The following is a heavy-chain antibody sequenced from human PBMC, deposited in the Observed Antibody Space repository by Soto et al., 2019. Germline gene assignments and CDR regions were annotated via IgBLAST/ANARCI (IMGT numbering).Heavy chain of an antibody. CDR1: GFTFGSYA. Sequence: PGGSLRLSCSASGFTFGSYAMIWVRQAPGKGLEWVSSISGSGDTTDHADSMKGRFTISRDNSKNTLFLQMNSLRSDDTAVYYCAKAKFTLGYYFDYWGQGTLVTVSS. CDR2: ISGSGDTT. CDR3: AKAKFTLGYYFDY. J-gene: IGHJ4*02. V-gene: IGHV3-23*01.